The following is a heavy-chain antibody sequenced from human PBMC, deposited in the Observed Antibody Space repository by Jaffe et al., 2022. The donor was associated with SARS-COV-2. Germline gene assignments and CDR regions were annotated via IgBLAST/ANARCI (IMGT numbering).Heavy chain of an antibody. D-gene: IGHD4-17*01. CDR2: IYYSGST. J-gene: IGHJ4*02. Sequence: QVQLQESGPGLVKPSQTLSLTCTVSGGSISSGGYYWSWIRQHPGKGLEWIGYIYYSGSTYYNPSLKSRVTISVDTSKNQFSLKLSSVTAADTAVYYCARSQYGDYADRVYDYWGQGTLVTVSS. CDR1: GGSISSGGYY. CDR3: ARSQYGDYADRVYDY. V-gene: IGHV4-31*03.